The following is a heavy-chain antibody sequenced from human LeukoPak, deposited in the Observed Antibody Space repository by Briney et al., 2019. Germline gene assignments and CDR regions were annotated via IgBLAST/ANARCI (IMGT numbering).Heavy chain of an antibody. Sequence: GGSLRLSCAASGFTFSSYAMSWVRQAPGRGLEWVSAISGSGGSPYYADSVKGRFTISRDNSKNTLYLQMNSLRAEDTAVYYCAKGTLLGYCSSTSCLYQYYFDYWGQGTLVTVSS. CDR3: AKGTLLGYCSSTSCLYQYYFDY. CDR2: ISGSGGSP. D-gene: IGHD2-2*01. J-gene: IGHJ4*02. V-gene: IGHV3-23*01. CDR1: GFTFSSYA.